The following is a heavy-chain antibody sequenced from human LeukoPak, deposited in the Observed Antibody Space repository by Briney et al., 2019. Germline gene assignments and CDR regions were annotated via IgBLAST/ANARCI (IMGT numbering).Heavy chain of an antibody. CDR3: ARPGYCSSTSCNWFDP. V-gene: IGHV4-39*01. J-gene: IGHJ5*02. D-gene: IGHD2-2*01. Sequence: SETLSLTCTVSGGSISSSSYYWGWIRQPPGKGLEWIGSIYYSGSTYYNPSLKSRVTISVDTSKNQFSLKLSSVTAADTAVYYCARPGYCSSTSCNWFDPWGQGTLVTVSS. CDR2: IYYSGST. CDR1: GGSISSSSYY.